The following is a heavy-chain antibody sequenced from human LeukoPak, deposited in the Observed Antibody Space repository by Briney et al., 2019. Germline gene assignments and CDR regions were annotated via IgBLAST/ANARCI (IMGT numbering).Heavy chain of an antibody. CDR2: VIPASGGT. J-gene: IGHJ4*02. Sequence: GASVKVSCKASGYRFTTYYIHWVRQAPGQGPEWMGIVIPASGGTDYGHKFQGRVTMTRDTSTNTVYMELSSLRFEDTAIYYCARESPDSFYFDYWGRGTLVTVSS. D-gene: IGHD1-14*01. CDR3: ARESPDSFYFDY. V-gene: IGHV1-46*01. CDR1: GYRFTTYY.